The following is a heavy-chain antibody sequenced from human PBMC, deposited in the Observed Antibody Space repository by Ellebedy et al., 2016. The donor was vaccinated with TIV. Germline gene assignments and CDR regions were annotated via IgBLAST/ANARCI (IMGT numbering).Heavy chain of an antibody. CDR3: AKFTRSGGYGMDV. D-gene: IGHD2-15*01. Sequence: MPSETLSLTCTVSGVSINSDDYYWTWIRRPPGKGLEWVGYIHYSGSTYYNPSLESRMTISLEKSKNQFSLKLTSATAADTADYYCAKFTRSGGYGMDVWGQGATVSVSS. CDR2: IHYSGST. V-gene: IGHV4-30-4*01. CDR1: GVSINSDDYY. J-gene: IGHJ6*02.